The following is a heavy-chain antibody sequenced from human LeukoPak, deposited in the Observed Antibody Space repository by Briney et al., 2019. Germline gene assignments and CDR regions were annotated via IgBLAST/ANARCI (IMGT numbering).Heavy chain of an antibody. J-gene: IGHJ4*02. D-gene: IGHD4-23*01. V-gene: IGHV3-74*01. CDR2: IASDGSST. CDR1: GFTVSSYW. CDR3: ARGRPHGNDY. Sequence: GGSLRLSCAASGFTVSSYWMNWVRQAPGKGLVWVSRIASDGSSTTYADSVKGRFSISRDNAKNTLYLQMNSLRVEDTAVYYCARGRPHGNDYWGQRTLVTVSS.